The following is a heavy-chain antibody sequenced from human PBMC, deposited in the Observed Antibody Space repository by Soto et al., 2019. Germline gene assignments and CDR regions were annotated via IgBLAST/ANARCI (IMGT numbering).Heavy chain of an antibody. CDR1: GFTFSNAW. Sequence: GGSLRLSCAASGFTFSNAWMNWVRQAPGKGLEWVGRIKSKTDGGTTDYAATVKGRFTISRDDSKNTLYLQMNSLKTEDTAVYYCTLLSDVSYDFWSGYSDRGGYWGQGTLVTVSS. CDR3: TLLSDVSYDFWSGYSDRGGY. D-gene: IGHD3-3*01. V-gene: IGHV3-15*07. CDR2: IKSKTDGGTT. J-gene: IGHJ4*02.